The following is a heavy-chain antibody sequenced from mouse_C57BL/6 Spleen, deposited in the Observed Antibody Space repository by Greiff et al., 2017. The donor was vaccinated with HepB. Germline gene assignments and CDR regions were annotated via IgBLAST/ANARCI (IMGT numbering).Heavy chain of an antibody. CDR1: GFTFSDYY. Sequence: DVKLVESEGGLVQPGSSMKLSCTASGFTFSDYYMAWVRQVPEKGLEWVANINYDGSSTYYLDSLKSRFIISRDNAKNILYLQMSSLKSEDTATYYCAGECDYYGSSSWYFDVWGTGTTVTVSS. D-gene: IGHD1-1*01. CDR2: INYDGSST. CDR3: AGECDYYGSSSWYFDV. J-gene: IGHJ1*03. V-gene: IGHV5-16*01.